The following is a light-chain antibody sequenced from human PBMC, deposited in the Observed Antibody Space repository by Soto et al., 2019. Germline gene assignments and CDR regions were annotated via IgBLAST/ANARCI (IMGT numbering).Light chain of an antibody. V-gene: IGKV3-20*01. J-gene: IGKJ5*01. Sequence: EIVLTQSPGTLSLSPGARAPLSCRASQSVSSSYLAWYQQKPGQAPRLLIYGASSRATGIPDRFSGSGSGPDFTLTISRLEPEDFAVYYCQHYGSSPGTFGQGTRLEIK. CDR1: QSVSSSY. CDR2: GAS. CDR3: QHYGSSPGT.